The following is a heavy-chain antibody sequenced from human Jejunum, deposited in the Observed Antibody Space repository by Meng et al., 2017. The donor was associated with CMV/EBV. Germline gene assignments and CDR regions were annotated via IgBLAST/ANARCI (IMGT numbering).Heavy chain of an antibody. CDR3: ARFGTGAAALLDY. V-gene: IGHV4-38-2*01. Sequence: VSGYSISNAYYWGWIRQPPGKGLEWMGTIYHSGSTYYNPSLKSRVTMSVDTSKNQFSLRLTSVTAADTAVYYCARFGTGAAALLDYWSQGTLVTVSS. CDR2: IYHSGST. J-gene: IGHJ4*02. CDR1: GYSISNAYY. D-gene: IGHD6-13*01.